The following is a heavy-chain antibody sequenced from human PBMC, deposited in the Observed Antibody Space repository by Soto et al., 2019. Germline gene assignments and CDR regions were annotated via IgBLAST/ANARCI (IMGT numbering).Heavy chain of an antibody. J-gene: IGHJ6*02. CDR2: ISSSSSYI. D-gene: IGHD3-10*01. CDR3: ARDADYYGAGSYYKGRGYGMDV. Sequence: GGSLRLSCAASGFTFSSYSMNWVRQAPGKGLEWVSYISSSSSYIYYADSVKGRFTISRDNAKNSLYLQMNSLRAEDTAVYYCARDADYYGAGSYYKGRGYGMDVWGQGTTVTVSS. CDR1: GFTFSSYS. V-gene: IGHV3-21*05.